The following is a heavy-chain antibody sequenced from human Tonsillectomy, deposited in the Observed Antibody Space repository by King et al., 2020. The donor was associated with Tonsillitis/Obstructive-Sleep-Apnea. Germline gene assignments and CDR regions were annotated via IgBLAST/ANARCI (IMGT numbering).Heavy chain of an antibody. D-gene: IGHD3-3*01. CDR3: AKEGLRFLEWSHESHYYYMDV. Sequence: QLVQSGGGVVQPGGSLRLSCAASGFTFDDYAMHWVRQAPGKGLEWVSLISGDGGSTYYADSVKGRFTISRDNSKNSLYLQMNSLRTEDTALYYCAKEGLRFLEWSHESHYYYMDVWGKGTTVTVSS. CDR2: ISGDGGST. V-gene: IGHV3-43*02. J-gene: IGHJ6*03. CDR1: GFTFDDYA.